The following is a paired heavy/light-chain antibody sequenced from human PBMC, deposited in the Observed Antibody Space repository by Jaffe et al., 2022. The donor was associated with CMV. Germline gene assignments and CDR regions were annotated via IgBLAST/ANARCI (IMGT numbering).Heavy chain of an antibody. CDR1: GGSVSSTAYY. D-gene: IGHD5-18*01. CDR3: ARHWAGVTPDFDY. V-gene: IGHV4-39*01. CDR2: VDYSGSA. J-gene: IGHJ4*02. Sequence: QLQMQESGPGLVKPSETLSLTCTVSGGSVSSTAYYWGWIRQPPGKGLELIGSVDYSGSAYYSPSLKGRVTISVDTSKNQFSLKLNSVTVADTAVYYCARHWAGVTPDFDYWGQGTLVTVSS.
Light chain of an antibody. CDR3: QQYNNWPPIT. CDR1: QSVSSN. V-gene: IGKV3D-15*01. Sequence: EIVMTQSPATLSVSPGERATLYCGASQSVSSNLAWYQHKPGQAPRLLIYGASTRATGIPARFSGSGSGTEFTLTIRSLQSEDFAVYYCQQYNNWPPITFGPGTKVEIK. J-gene: IGKJ3*01. CDR2: GAS.